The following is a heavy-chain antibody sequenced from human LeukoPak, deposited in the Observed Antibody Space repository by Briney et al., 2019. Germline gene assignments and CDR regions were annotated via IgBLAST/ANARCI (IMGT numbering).Heavy chain of an antibody. D-gene: IGHD4-23*01. CDR2: INPNSGGT. CDR1: GYTFSDYH. CDR3: ARSPRAVSVDY. J-gene: IGHJ4*02. Sequence: ASVKVSCKASGYTFSDYHIHWVRQAPGQGLEWMGWINPNSGGTNYAQKFQGRVTMTRDTSISTAYMELSRLRSDDTAVYYCARSPRAVSVDYWGQGTLVTVSS. V-gene: IGHV1-2*02.